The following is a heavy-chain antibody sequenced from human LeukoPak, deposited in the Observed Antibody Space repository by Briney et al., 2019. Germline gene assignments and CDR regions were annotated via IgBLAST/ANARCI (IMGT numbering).Heavy chain of an antibody. CDR3: AREEITVVRGVHFDY. CDR2: NISGST. J-gene: IGHJ4*02. V-gene: IGHV4-61*02. CDR1: GGSIGSDNYY. D-gene: IGHD3-10*01. Sequence: SQTLSLTCTVSGGSIGSDNYYWSWIRQPAGAGLEWIGRNISGSTDYNPSLRSRVTISVDTSTNQVSLKLNSVTAADTAVYYCAREEITVVRGVHFDYWGQGTLVTVSS.